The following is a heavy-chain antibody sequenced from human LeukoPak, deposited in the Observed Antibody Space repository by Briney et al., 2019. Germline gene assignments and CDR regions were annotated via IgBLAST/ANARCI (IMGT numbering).Heavy chain of an antibody. J-gene: IGHJ3*02. D-gene: IGHD2-2*02. CDR2: ISWNSGSI. V-gene: IGHV3-9*01. CDR1: GFTFDDYA. CDR3: AKDMSFCGSTSCYKFGDFDI. Sequence: GGSLRLSCAASGFTFDDYAMHWVRQAPGKGLEWVSGISWNSGSIGYTHSVKGRFTISRDNAKNSLYLQINTPRAENTPLYVCAKDMSFCGSTSCYKFGDFDIWGQGTMVTVSS.